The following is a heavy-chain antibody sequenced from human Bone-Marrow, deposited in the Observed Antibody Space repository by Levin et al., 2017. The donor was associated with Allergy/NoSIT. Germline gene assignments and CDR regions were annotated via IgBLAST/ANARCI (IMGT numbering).Heavy chain of an antibody. V-gene: IGHV3-21*01. D-gene: IGHD6-13*01. J-gene: IGHJ5*02. CDR2: ISSSSSYI. CDR1: GFTFSSYS. CDR3: ARDGSIAAAGSAGNWFDP. Sequence: PGGSLRLSCAASGFTFSSYSMNWVRQAPGKGLEWVSSISSSSSYIYYADSVKGRFTISRDNAKNSLYLQMNSLRAEDTAVYYCARDGSIAAAGSAGNWFDPWGQGTLVTVSS.